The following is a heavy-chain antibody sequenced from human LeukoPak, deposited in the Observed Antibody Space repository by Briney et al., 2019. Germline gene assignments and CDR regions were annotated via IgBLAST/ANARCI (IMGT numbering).Heavy chain of an antibody. V-gene: IGHV3-20*04. D-gene: IGHD3-22*01. J-gene: IGHJ4*02. CDR1: GFSFDDYG. CDR3: ARDLRVVITGSFDS. Sequence: GGSLRLSCATSGFSFDDYGLTWVRQAPGKGLEWVSGINWNGDSTDYADSVKGRFTISRDNAKNSLYLQMNSLRAEDTALYYCARDLRVVITGSFDSWGQGTLVTVSS. CDR2: INWNGDST.